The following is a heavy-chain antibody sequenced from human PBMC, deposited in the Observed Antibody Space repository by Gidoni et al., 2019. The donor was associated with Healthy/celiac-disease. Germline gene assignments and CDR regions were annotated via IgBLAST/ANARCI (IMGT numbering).Heavy chain of an antibody. J-gene: IGHJ4*02. Sequence: QVQLVQSGAEVNKPGASVKVSCKAPGYTFTSYYMHWLRQAPGQGLEWMGIINPSGGSTSYAQKFQGRVTMTRDTSTSTVYMELSSLRSEDTAVYYCAREEVMGYCSSTSCYKTGFDYWGQGTLVTVSS. V-gene: IGHV1-46*01. D-gene: IGHD2-2*02. CDR1: GYTFTSYY. CDR3: AREEVMGYCSSTSCYKTGFDY. CDR2: INPSGGST.